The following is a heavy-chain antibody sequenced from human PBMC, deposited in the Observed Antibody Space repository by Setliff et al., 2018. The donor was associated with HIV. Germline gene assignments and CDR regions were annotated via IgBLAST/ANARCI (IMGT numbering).Heavy chain of an antibody. V-gene: IGHV4-39*07. CDR3: ARDFRIGWAVQDYWYFDL. J-gene: IGHJ2*01. D-gene: IGHD1-26*01. Sequence: SETLSLTCTVSGGFISSRSYFWGWIRRPPGKGLEWIGNIFYTGSTYYKPSLKSRVPISVDTSKNQFSLKLSSVTAADTAVYYCARDFRIGWAVQDYWYFDLWGRGTLVTVSS. CDR1: GGFISSRSYF. CDR2: IFYTGST.